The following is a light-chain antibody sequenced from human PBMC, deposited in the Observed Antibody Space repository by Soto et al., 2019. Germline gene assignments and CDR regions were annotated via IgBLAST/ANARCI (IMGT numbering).Light chain of an antibody. CDR2: GTY. CDR1: QRFISG. V-gene: IGKV3-11*01. Sequence: EIVMTQSPATLSLAPGEIANLSCRATQRFISGLAWYQHNXGQAPRXLINGTYNRATGISARCIGAVSGAEFTXTIRTLEPEDFAVYYCQQRSKWRDNLGPGSKVDI. CDR3: QQRSKWRDN. J-gene: IGKJ3*01.